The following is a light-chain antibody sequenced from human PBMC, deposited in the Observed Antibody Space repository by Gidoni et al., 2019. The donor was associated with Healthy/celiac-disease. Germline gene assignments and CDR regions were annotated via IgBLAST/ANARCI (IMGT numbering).Light chain of an antibody. CDR1: QSVSSH. J-gene: IGKJ3*01. Sequence: EIVMTHSPATLYLSPGERATLSCRASQSVSSHLAWYQQKHGQAPRLLIYGASTRATGIPDRFSGSGSGTELTLTISSLQSEDFAVYYCQQYNNWPPDTFGPGTKVDIK. V-gene: IGKV3-15*01. CDR3: QQYNNWPPDT. CDR2: GAS.